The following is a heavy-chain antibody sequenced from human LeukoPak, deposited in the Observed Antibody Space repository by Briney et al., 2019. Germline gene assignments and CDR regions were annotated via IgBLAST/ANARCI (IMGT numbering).Heavy chain of an antibody. D-gene: IGHD3-22*01. CDR1: GFTLSSFS. CDR3: ARTLMNYYDSSGYSDY. CDR2: INYKGGTT. Sequence: PGGSLRLSCAASGFTLSSFSMHWVRQSPGRGLEYVSAINYKGGTTYYADSVKGRFTISRDNAKNSLYLQMNSLRAEDTAVYYCARTLMNYYDSSGYSDYWGQGTLVTVPS. V-gene: IGHV3-64*02. J-gene: IGHJ4*02.